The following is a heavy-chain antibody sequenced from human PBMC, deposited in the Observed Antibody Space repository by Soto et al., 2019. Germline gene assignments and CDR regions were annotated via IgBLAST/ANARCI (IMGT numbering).Heavy chain of an antibody. J-gene: IGHJ6*02. V-gene: IGHV4-34*01. Sequence: SETLSLTCAVSGGSFSGYYWGWVRQPPGKGLEWVGEINYSGSTNYNPSLKRRVTISVDTSKNQVSLKVASVTAADTAMYYCARRNYFYALDVWGQGTTVTVSS. CDR2: INYSGST. CDR1: GGSFSGYY. CDR3: ARRNYFYALDV.